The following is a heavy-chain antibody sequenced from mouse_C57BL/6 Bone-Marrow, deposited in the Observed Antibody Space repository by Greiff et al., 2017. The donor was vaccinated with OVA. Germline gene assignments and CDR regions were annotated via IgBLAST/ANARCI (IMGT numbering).Heavy chain of an antibody. V-gene: IGHV1-39*01. D-gene: IGHD1-1*02. Sequence: QLQQSGAELVKPGASVKMSCKASGYTFTDYNMHWVKQRTGKGLEWIGIINPNNGTTSYNQKFKGKATMTVDKSSSTAYMQLNSLTSEDSAVYYCAYCDGRGYRYFDVWGRGTTVTVSS. CDR2: INPNNGTT. CDR3: AYCDGRGYRYFDV. J-gene: IGHJ1*03. CDR1: GYTFTDYN.